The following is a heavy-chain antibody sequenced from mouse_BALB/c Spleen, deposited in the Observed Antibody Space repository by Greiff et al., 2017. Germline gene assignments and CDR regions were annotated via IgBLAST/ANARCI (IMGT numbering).Heavy chain of an antibody. J-gene: IGHJ4*01. V-gene: IGHV1S81*02. CDR1: GYTFTNYW. CDR3: AREIYYYGSSYVRYAMDY. CDR2: INPSNGRT. D-gene: IGHD1-1*01. Sequence: VQLQQSGAELVRPGTSVKISCKASGYTFTNYWLGWVKQRPGHGLEWIGEINPSNGRTNYNEKFKSKATLTVDKSSSTAYMQLSSLTSEDSAVYYCAREIYYYGSSYVRYAMDYWGQGTSVTVSS.